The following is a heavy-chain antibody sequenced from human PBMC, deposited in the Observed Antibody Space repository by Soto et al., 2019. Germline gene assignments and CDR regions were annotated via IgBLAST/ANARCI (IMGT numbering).Heavy chain of an antibody. CDR1: GFSLSTSGVG. D-gene: IGHD4-17*01. V-gene: IGHV2-5*02. J-gene: IGHJ4*02. CDR2: IYWDDDK. CDR3: AHSLAASHSGDYEHINSLDY. Sequence: QITLKESGPTLVKPTQTLTLTCTFSGFSLSTSGVGVGWIRQPPGKALEWLALIYWDDDKRYSPSLKSRLTITKDTSKNQVVLTMTNMDPVDTATYYCAHSLAASHSGDYEHINSLDYWGQGTLVTVSS.